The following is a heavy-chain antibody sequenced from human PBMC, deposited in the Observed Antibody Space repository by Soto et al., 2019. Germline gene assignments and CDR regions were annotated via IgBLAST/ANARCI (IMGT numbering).Heavy chain of an antibody. CDR2: IKQDGSEK. CDR3: ARPLYSSSWYRGIDP. Sequence: GGSLRLSCAASGFTFSSYWMSWVRQAPGKGLEWVANIKQDGSEKYYVDSVKGRFTISRDNAKNSLYLQMNSLRAEDTAVYYCARPLYSSSWYRGIDPWGQGTLVTVSS. J-gene: IGHJ5*02. V-gene: IGHV3-7*01. CDR1: GFTFSSYW. D-gene: IGHD6-13*01.